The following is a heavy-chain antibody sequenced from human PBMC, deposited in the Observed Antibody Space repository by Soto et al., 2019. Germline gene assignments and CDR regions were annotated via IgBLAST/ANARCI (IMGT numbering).Heavy chain of an antibody. V-gene: IGHV3-7*03. J-gene: IGHJ3*01. CDR3: ARPYGGFSSDDALDV. CDR1: GFTFNSFW. CDR2: IKQDGSEK. D-gene: IGHD4-17*01. Sequence: GGSLRLSCAASGFTFNSFWMTWVRQAPGRGLEWVAHIKQDGSEKYYVGSVRGRFTVSRDNAKSSVYLQMNSLRAEDTAVYYCARPYGGFSSDDALDVWGQGTMVTVSS.